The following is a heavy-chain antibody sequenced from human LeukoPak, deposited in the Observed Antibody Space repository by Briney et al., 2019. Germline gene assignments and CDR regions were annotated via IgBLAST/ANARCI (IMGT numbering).Heavy chain of an antibody. D-gene: IGHD3-22*01. J-gene: IGHJ6*03. V-gene: IGHV3-23*01. CDR2: VSGSGGST. Sequence: GGSLRLSCAASGFTFSNYGMHWVRQAPGKGLEWVSAVSGSGGSTYYADSVKGRFTISRDNSKNTLYLQVNSLRAEDTAVYYCARDRLELGSSGYYVIYYYMDVWGKGTTVTVSS. CDR3: ARDRLELGSSGYYVIYYYMDV. CDR1: GFTFSNYG.